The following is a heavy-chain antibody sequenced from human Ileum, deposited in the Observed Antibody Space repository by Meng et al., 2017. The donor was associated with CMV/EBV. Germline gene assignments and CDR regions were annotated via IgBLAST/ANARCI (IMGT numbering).Heavy chain of an antibody. V-gene: IGHV3-21*01. J-gene: IGHJ4*02. Sequence: GGSLRLSCAGSGFTFSSYSMNWVRQAPGKGLEWVSSISSSSSYIYYADSVKGRFTISRDNAKNSLYLQMNSLRAEDTAVYYCARAYCGCDCYRPPHFDYWGQGTLVTVSS. CDR1: GFTFSSYS. CDR3: ARAYCGCDCYRPPHFDY. CDR2: ISSSSSYI. D-gene: IGHD2-21*01.